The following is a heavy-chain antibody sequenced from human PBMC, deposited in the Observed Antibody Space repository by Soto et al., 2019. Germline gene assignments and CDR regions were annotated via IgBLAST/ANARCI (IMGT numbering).Heavy chain of an antibody. J-gene: IGHJ5*02. CDR3: ARPTPSSERPSGSYWFDP. D-gene: IGHD1-26*01. Sequence: SETLSLTCAVYGGSFSGYYWSWIRQPPGKGLEWIGEINHSGSTNYNPSLKSRVTISVDTSKNQFSLKLSSVTAADTAVYYCARPTPSSERPSGSYWFDPWGQGTLVTVSS. CDR2: INHSGST. CDR1: GGSFSGYY. V-gene: IGHV4-34*01.